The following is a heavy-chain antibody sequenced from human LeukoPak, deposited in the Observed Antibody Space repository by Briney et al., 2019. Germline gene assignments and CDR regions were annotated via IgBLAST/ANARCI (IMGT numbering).Heavy chain of an antibody. Sequence: PSETLSLTCTVSGGSLTSGSYYWAWIRQPPGKGLEWIGSIYSGGGTFYHPSLRTRVTSSVDTSQKQFSLTLPSVTAADTAVYYCARRNYGGTLEYWGQGTLVTVSS. CDR1: GGSLTSGSYY. D-gene: IGHD4-17*01. CDR3: ARRNYGGTLEY. J-gene: IGHJ4*02. V-gene: IGHV4-39*01. CDR2: IYSGGGT.